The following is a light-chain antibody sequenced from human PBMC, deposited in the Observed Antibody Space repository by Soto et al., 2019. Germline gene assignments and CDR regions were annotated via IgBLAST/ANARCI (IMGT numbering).Light chain of an antibody. CDR1: QGVSRN. J-gene: IGKJ2*01. CDR2: GAS. CDR3: QQYGDWPPET. Sequence: EVVLTQSPATLSVSPGDRATLSCRASQGVSRNLAWYQQKPGQAPRLLIYGASTRATGVPARFSGSESATEFTLSISSLQSEDVAVYYCQQYGDWPPETFGQGTKLEI. V-gene: IGKV3-15*01.